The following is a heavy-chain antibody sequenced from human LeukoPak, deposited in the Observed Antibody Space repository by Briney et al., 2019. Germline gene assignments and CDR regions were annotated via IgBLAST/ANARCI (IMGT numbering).Heavy chain of an antibody. D-gene: IGHD6-13*01. V-gene: IGHV3-30*04. CDR3: AREALLAAAGSFDY. CDR2: ISYDGSNK. CDR1: GFTFSSYA. Sequence: GGSLRLSCAASGFTFSSYAMRWVRQAPGKGLEWVAVISYDGSNKYYADSVKGRFTISRDNSKNTLYLQMNSLRAEDTAVYYCAREALLAAAGSFDYWGQGTLVTVSS. J-gene: IGHJ4*02.